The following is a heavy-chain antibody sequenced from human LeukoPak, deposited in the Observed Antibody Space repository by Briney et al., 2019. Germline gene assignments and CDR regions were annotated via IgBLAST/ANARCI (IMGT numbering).Heavy chain of an antibody. CDR1: GLTFRTYV. Sequence: GGSLRLSCAASGLTFRTYVWHWVRQAPGKGLEWVALISFDGSNKYYADSVKGRFTISRDSPKNTLYLEMNSLRTEDTAVYFCARDLYPYYYYYSMDVWGKGTTVTVSS. V-gene: IGHV3-30-3*01. CDR3: ARDLYPYYYYYSMDV. D-gene: IGHD5/OR15-5a*01. J-gene: IGHJ6*03. CDR2: ISFDGSNK.